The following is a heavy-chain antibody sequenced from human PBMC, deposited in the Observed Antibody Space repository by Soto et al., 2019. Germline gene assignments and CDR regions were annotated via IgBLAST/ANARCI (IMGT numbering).Heavy chain of an antibody. J-gene: IGHJ4*02. Sequence: QVQLQESGPGLVKPSGTLSLTCAVSGGSISSSNWWSWVRQPPGKGLEWIGEIYHSGSTNYNPSLKGRVTISVDQSKNQFFLELSSVTAADTAVYYCARVAVGGTRVDYWGQGTLVTVSS. CDR1: GGSISSSNW. V-gene: IGHV4-4*02. CDR2: IYHSGST. D-gene: IGHD1-26*01. CDR3: ARVAVGGTRVDY.